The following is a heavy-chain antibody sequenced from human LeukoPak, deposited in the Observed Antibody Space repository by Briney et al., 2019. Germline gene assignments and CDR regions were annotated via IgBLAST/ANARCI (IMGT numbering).Heavy chain of an antibody. J-gene: IGHJ6*02. Sequence: PGGSLRLSCAASGFTFSSYAMSRVRQAPGKGLEWVSAISGSGGSTYYADSVKGRFTISRDNAKNSLYLQMNSLRAEDTAVYYCARDLRKGLDIVVEDGMDVWGQGTTVTVSS. V-gene: IGHV3-23*01. D-gene: IGHD2-2*01. CDR2: ISGSGGST. CDR1: GFTFSSYA. CDR3: ARDLRKGLDIVVEDGMDV.